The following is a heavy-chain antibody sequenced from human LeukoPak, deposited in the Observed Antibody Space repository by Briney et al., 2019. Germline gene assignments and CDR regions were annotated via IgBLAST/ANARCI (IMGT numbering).Heavy chain of an antibody. Sequence: ASVKVSCKASGYTFTGYYMHWVRQAPGQGLEWMGWINPNSGGTNYAQKFQGRVTMTRDTSISTAYMELSRLRSDDTAVYYCARGASGVYTVTTSWFDPWGQGTLVSVSS. V-gene: IGHV1-2*02. CDR2: INPNSGGT. CDR3: ARGASGVYTVTTSWFDP. CDR1: GYTFTGYY. D-gene: IGHD4-17*01. J-gene: IGHJ5*02.